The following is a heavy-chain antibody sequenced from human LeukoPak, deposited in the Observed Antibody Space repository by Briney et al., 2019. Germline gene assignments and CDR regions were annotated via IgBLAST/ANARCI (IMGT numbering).Heavy chain of an antibody. CDR3: AKREDYGDYYKY. V-gene: IGHV3-23*01. Sequence: QSGGSLRLSCAGSGFAFSSYAIYWVRQAPGGGLQWLSGVSGNGGRTYYADSVKGRFTASRDNSKNMVYLQMNSPKAEDTAVYFCAKREDYGDYYKYWGQGTLVTVSS. CDR2: VSGNGGRT. D-gene: IGHD4-17*01. J-gene: IGHJ4*02. CDR1: GFAFSSYA.